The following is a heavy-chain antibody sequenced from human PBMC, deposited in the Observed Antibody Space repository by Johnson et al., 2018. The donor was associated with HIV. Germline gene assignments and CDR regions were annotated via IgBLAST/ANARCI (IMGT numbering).Heavy chain of an antibody. Sequence: VQLVESGGGLVQPGRSLRLSCAASGFTFDDYAMHWVRQAPGKGLEWVSGISWNSGSIGYADSVTGRFTISRDNAKNSLHLQMNSLRAEDTAVYYCAKGFGASSGAFDIWGQGTMVTVSS. CDR1: GFTFDDYA. CDR2: ISWNSGSI. J-gene: IGHJ3*02. D-gene: IGHD1-26*01. V-gene: IGHV3-9*01. CDR3: AKGFGASSGAFDI.